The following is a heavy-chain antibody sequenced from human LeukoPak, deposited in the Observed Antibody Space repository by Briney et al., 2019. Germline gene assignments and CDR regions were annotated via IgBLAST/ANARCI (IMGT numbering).Heavy chain of an antibody. CDR1: GYTFTSYG. CDR3: ARDYSSSWYGTDYYYYGMDV. CDR2: ISAYNGKT. J-gene: IGHJ6*02. Sequence: ASVKLSCNASGYTFTSYGISWVRQAPGQGLELMGWISAYNGKTNYAQKLQGRVTMTTDTSTSTAYMELRSLRSDDTAVYYCARDYSSSWYGTDYYYYGMDVWGQGTTVTVSS. D-gene: IGHD6-13*01. V-gene: IGHV1-18*01.